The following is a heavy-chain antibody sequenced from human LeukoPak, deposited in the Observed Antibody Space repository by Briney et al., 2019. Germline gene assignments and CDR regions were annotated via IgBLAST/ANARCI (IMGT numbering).Heavy chain of an antibody. CDR3: ARESIAAAGPEYYFDY. D-gene: IGHD6-13*01. V-gene: IGHV3-30-3*01. J-gene: IGHJ4*02. Sequence: AGGSLRLSRAASGFTFSSYAMHWVRQAPGKGLEWVAVISYDGSNKYYADSVKGRFTISRDNSKNTLYLQMNSLRAEDTAVYCCARESIAAAGPEYYFDYWGQGTLVTVSS. CDR1: GFTFSSYA. CDR2: ISYDGSNK.